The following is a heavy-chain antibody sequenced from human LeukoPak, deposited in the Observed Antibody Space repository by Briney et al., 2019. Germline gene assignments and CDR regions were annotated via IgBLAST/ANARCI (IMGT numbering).Heavy chain of an antibody. CDR1: GFTFSSYA. Sequence: PGGSLRLSCAASGFTFSSYAMHWVRQAPGKGLEWVAVISYDGRNKYYADSVKGRFTISRDNSKNTLYLQMNSLRAEDTAVYYCARLSGPYYYGMDVWGQGTTVTVSS. CDR3: ARLSGPYYYGMDV. J-gene: IGHJ6*02. CDR2: ISYDGRNK. V-gene: IGHV3-30*04.